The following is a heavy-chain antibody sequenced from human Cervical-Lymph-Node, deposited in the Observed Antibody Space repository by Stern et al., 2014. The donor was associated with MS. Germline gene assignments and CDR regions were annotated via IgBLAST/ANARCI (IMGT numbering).Heavy chain of an antibody. J-gene: IGHJ4*02. D-gene: IGHD3-10*01. CDR1: GYNFASYW. CDR2: IYPDDSDA. V-gene: IGHV5-51*01. CDR3: ARKGTYGLDY. Sequence: EDQLVESGAEVKKPGESLKISCKGSGYNFASYWIGWVRQVPGKGLEWMGIIYPDDSDARYTPSFQGQVTMSADKSIGTAYLQWSSLKASDTAFYFCARKGTYGLDYWGQGALVTVSS.